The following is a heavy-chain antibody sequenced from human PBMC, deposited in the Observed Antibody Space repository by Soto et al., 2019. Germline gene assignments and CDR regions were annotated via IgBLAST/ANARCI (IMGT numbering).Heavy chain of an antibody. V-gene: IGHV3-30-3*01. CDR2: ISYDGIKK. Sequence: GGSLRLSCVASGFSFSSYSFHWIRQAPGKGLKWVSLISYDGIKKNYEDSVKGRFTISRDSSKNTVYLQMNSLRSDDTAVYYCARSIAVAGLDYWGQGTLVTVSS. J-gene: IGHJ4*02. CDR1: GFSFSSYS. CDR3: ARSIAVAGLDY. D-gene: IGHD6-19*01.